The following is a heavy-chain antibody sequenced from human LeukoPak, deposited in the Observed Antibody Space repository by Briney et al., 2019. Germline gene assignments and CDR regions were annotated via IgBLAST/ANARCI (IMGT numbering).Heavy chain of an antibody. V-gene: IGHV3-49*04. CDR2: ISSKAYGGTT. D-gene: IGHD3-22*01. J-gene: IGHJ3*02. Sequence: PGGSLRLSCTASGFTFGDYARSWVRQAPGKGLEWVGFISSKAYGGTTEYAASVKGRFTISRDDSKSIAYLQMNSLKTEDTAVYYCTRESGTMIVVVMRAFDIWGQGTMVTVSS. CDR1: GFTFGDYA. CDR3: TRESGTMIVVVMRAFDI.